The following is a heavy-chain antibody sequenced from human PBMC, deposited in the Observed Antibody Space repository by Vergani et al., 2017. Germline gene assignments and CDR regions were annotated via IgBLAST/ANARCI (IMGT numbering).Heavy chain of an antibody. CDR1: GFIFSDHY. J-gene: IGHJ3*02. D-gene: IGHD1-1*01. CDR3: VRVKGSNWNDHLYDI. Sequence: EVQVVESGGGLVQPGGSLRLSCAASGFIFSDHYMDWVRQAPGKGLEWVGRIRNKANDYTTQYAASVKGRFTISRDNSKDTLYLQMNSLRAEDTALYYCVRVKGSNWNDHLYDIWGQGTLVTVSS. V-gene: IGHV3-72*01. CDR2: IRNKANDYTT.